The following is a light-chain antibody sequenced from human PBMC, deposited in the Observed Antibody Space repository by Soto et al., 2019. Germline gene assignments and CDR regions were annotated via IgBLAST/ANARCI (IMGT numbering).Light chain of an antibody. CDR1: QGISSY. CDR3: QQLHT. J-gene: IGKJ5*01. CDR2: AAS. V-gene: IGKV1-9*01. Sequence: DIQLTQSPSFLSASVGDRVTITCRASQGISSYLAWYQQKPGKAPKLLIYAASTLQSGVPSRFSGNGSGTEFTLTISSLQPEDFATYYCQQLHTFGQGTRLEIK.